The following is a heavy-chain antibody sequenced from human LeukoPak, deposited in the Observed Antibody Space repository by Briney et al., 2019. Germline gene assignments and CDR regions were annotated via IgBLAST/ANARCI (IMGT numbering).Heavy chain of an antibody. CDR2: INPSGGST. J-gene: IGHJ1*01. CDR3: AGGREPKSKYFQH. CDR1: GYTFTSYY. D-gene: IGHD3-16*01. V-gene: IGHV1-46*01. Sequence: ASVKVSCKASGYTFTSYYMHWVRQAPGQGLEWMGIINPSGGSTSYAQKFQGRVTMTRNTSISTAYMELSSLRSEDTAVYHCAGGREPKSKYFQHWGQGTLVTVSS.